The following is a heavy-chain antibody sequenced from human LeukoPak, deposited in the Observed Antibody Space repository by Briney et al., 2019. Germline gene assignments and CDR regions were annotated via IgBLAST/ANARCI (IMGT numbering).Heavy chain of an antibody. CDR1: GGSINCYY. CDR3: ARLGRTSYWYFDL. V-gene: IGHV4-59*08. J-gene: IGHJ2*01. CDR2: IYYSGST. Sequence: PSETLSLTSTVSGGSINCYYWSWIRDPPGEGLEGIGYIYYSGSTNYNPSLKSRVTISVDTPKNQFSLKLSSVTAADTAVYYCARLGRTSYWYFDLWGRGTLVTVSS. D-gene: IGHD2-2*01.